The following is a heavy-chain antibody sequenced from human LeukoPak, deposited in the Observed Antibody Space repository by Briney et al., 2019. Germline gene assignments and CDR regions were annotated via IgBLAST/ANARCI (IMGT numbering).Heavy chain of an antibody. V-gene: IGHV3-23*01. CDR2: ISGGSTST. CDR1: GFTFSTYA. Sequence: GGSLRLSCVASGFTFSTYAMTWVRQAQGKGLEWLSAISGGSTSTYYADSVEGRFTISRDNSKNTLYLQMNSLRAEDTAVYFCAGNCGGDCSGRAFDLWGQGTLVTVCS. D-gene: IGHD2-21*02. J-gene: IGHJ4*02. CDR3: AGNCGGDCSGRAFDL.